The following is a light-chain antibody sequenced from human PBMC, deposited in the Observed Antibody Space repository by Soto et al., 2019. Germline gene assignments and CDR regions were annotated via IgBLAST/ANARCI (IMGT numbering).Light chain of an antibody. J-gene: IGKJ1*01. CDR2: SAS. CDR3: SQYGSAPGT. CDR1: ESVSSTH. Sequence: EIVLTQSPGTLSLSPGERATLSCRASESVSSTHLAWYQQKPGQAPRLLIHSASNRATGVPDRFSGSGSGTDFTLILSRLEPEDFAVYYCSQYGSAPGTFGQGTKVEIK. V-gene: IGKV3-20*01.